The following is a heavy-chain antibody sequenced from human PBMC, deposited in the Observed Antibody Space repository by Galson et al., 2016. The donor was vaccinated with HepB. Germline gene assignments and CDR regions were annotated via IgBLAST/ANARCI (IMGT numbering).Heavy chain of an antibody. V-gene: IGHV3-30*04. CDR1: GFTLRYLS. CDR2: ISDDAISK. CDR3: ARGGTGRLAYYYYGMDV. D-gene: IGHD1-1*01. Sequence: SLRLPCAASGFTLRYLSIHWVRQAPGKGLEWVTLISDDAISKYYADSLKGRFTISRDNSKNTVNLQMNNLRTEDTAVYYCARGGTGRLAYYYYGMDVWGPGTTVTVSS. J-gene: IGHJ6*02.